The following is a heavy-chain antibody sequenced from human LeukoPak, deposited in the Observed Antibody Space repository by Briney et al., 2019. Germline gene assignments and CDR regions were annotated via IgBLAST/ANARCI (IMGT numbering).Heavy chain of an antibody. CDR1: GYSENFYG. Sequence: ASVKVSCKTPGYSENFYGITWVRQVAGQGLEWMGWINPNSGGTNYAQKFQGRVTMTRDTSISTAYMELSRLRSDDTAVFYCATSSGWKSNIDYWGQGTLVTVSS. CDR2: INPNSGGT. V-gene: IGHV1-2*02. CDR3: ATSSGWKSNIDY. J-gene: IGHJ4*02. D-gene: IGHD6-19*01.